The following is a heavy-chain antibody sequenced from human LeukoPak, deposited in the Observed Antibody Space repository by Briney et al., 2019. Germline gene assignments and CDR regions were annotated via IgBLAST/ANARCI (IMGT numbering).Heavy chain of an antibody. V-gene: IGHV4-39*07. D-gene: IGHD6-13*01. Sequence: GSLRLSCAASGFIFSSSWMSWVRQAPGKGLEWIGSIYYSGSTYYNPSLKSRVTISVDTSKNQFSLKLSSVTAADTAVYYCARESVNIAAAGTQDWGGNWFDPWGQGTLVTVSS. CDR3: ARESVNIAAAGTQDWGGNWFDP. CDR2: IYYSGST. CDR1: GFIFSSSW. J-gene: IGHJ5*02.